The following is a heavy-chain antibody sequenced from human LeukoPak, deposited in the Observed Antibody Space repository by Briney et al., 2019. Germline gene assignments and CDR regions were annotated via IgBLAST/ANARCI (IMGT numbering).Heavy chain of an antibody. D-gene: IGHD4/OR15-4a*01. Sequence: ASVKVSCKASGYTFTGYYMHWVRQAPGQGLEWMGGISAYTGNTNYAQKFQGRVTMITDTSTSTAYMELRSLSSDDTAVYYCARDDFGELDLWGQGTLVTVSS. V-gene: IGHV1-18*04. CDR3: ARDDFGELDL. J-gene: IGHJ5*02. CDR1: GYTFTGYY. CDR2: ISAYTGNT.